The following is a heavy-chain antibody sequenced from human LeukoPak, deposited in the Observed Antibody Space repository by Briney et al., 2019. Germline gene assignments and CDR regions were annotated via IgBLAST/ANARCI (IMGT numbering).Heavy chain of an antibody. V-gene: IGHV4-59*08. CDR1: GGSISSYY. J-gene: IGHJ4*02. Sequence: SETLSLTYTVSGGSISSYYWSWIRQPPGKGLEWIGHIYYSGSTNYNPSLKSRVTISVDTSKNQFSLKLSSVTAADTAVYYCARSIVVVTASSFDYWGQGTLVTVSS. CDR3: ARSIVVVTASSFDY. D-gene: IGHD2-21*02. CDR2: IYYSGST.